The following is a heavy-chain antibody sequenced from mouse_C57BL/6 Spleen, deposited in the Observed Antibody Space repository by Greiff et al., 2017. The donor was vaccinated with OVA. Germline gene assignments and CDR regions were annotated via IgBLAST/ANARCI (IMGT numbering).Heavy chain of an antibody. CDR1: GFTFSSYG. CDR3: ARQYFDV. J-gene: IGHJ1*03. Sequence: DVKLVESGGDLVKPGGSLKLSCAASGFTFSSYGMSWVRQTPDKRLEWVATISSGGSYTYYPDSVKGRFTISRDNAKNTLYLQMSSLKSEDTAMYYCARQYFDVWGTGTTVTVSS. V-gene: IGHV5-6*02. CDR2: ISSGGSYT.